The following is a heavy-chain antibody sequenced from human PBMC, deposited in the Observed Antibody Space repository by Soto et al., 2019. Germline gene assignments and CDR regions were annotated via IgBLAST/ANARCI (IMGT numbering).Heavy chain of an antibody. CDR2: ISGSGGST. D-gene: IGHD2-2*03. CDR1: GVTFSSYA. Sequence: EVQLLESGGDLVQPGGSLRLSCAASGVTFSSYAMSWVRQAPGKGLEWVSGISGSGGSTDYGDSVKGRFTISRDNSKNTVYLQMNSLRAEYTAVYYCAKGLDIVLLPTTMGFDYWGQGNLVTVSS. V-gene: IGHV3-23*01. CDR3: AKGLDIVLLPTTMGFDY. J-gene: IGHJ4*02.